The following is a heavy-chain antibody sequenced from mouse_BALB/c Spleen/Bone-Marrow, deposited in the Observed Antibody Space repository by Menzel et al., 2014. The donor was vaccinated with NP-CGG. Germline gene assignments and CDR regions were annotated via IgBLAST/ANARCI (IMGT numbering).Heavy chain of an antibody. CDR1: GYTFTSYW. V-gene: IGHV1-7*01. CDR2: IYPSTGYT. Sequence: VQLQESGAELAKPGASVKISCKASGYTFTSYWMHWVKQRPGQGLEWIGYIYPSTGYTEYNQRFKDKVTLTADKSSSTAYMQLSSLTSEDSAVYYCARDDYAYWGQGTLVTVSA. CDR3: ARDDYAY. D-gene: IGHD2-4*01. J-gene: IGHJ3*01.